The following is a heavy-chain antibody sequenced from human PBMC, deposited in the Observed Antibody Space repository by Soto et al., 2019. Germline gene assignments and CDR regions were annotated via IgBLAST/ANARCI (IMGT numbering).Heavy chain of an antibody. V-gene: IGHV1-46*01. Sequence: ASVKVSCKASGYTFTSYYMHWVRQAPGQGLDWMGIINPSGGSTSYAQKFQGRVTMTRDTSTSTVYMELSSLRSEDTAVYYCARATMPFHGSGSSSALRDYWGQGTLVTVSS. CDR3: ARATMPFHGSGSSSALRDY. CDR1: GYTFTSYY. CDR2: INPSGGST. D-gene: IGHD3-10*01. J-gene: IGHJ4*02.